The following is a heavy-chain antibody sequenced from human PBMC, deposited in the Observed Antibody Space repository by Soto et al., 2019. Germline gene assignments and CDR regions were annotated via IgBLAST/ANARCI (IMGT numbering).Heavy chain of an antibody. CDR2: IYSGGST. D-gene: IGHD3-3*01. V-gene: IGHV3-53*04. CDR3: ASSPPDFWSGHNWFDP. CDR1: GFTVSSNY. J-gene: IGHJ5*02. Sequence: GGSLRLSCAASGFTVSSNYMSWVRQAPGKGLEWVSVIYSGGSTYYADSVKGRFTISRHNSKNTLYLQMNSLRAEDTAVYYCASSPPDFWSGHNWFDPWGQGTLVTVSS.